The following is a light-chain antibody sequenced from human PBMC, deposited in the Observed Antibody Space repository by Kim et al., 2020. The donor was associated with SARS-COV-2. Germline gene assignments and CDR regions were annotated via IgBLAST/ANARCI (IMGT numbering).Light chain of an antibody. CDR2: HAS. V-gene: IGKV3-11*01. CDR1: QNIGIF. CDR3: QQRRNWPIT. Sequence: LSPGESAARSCRASQNIGIFLAWYQQKPGQAPRLLIYHASNRATGIPARFSGSGSGTDFTLTINSLEPEDFAVYYCQQRRNWPITFGQGTRLEIK. J-gene: IGKJ5*01.